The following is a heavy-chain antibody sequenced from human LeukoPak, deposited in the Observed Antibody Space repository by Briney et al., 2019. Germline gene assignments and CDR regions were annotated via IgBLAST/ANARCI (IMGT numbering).Heavy chain of an antibody. V-gene: IGHV4-59*08. CDR3: ARHNPYCSGGSCYDGGDY. CDR1: GGSISSYY. D-gene: IGHD2-15*01. CDR2: IYYSGST. Sequence: PSETLSLTCTVSGGSISSYYWSWIRQPPGKGLEWIGYIYYSGSTNYNPALKNRVTISVDTSKNQFPLKLSSVTAADTAVYYCARHNPYCSGGSCYDGGDYWGQGTLVTVSS. J-gene: IGHJ4*02.